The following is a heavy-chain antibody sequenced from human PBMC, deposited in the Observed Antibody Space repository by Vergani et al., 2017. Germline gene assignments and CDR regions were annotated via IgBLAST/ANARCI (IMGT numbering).Heavy chain of an antibody. D-gene: IGHD3-9*01. V-gene: IGHV4-59*01. CDR1: GGSISSYY. J-gene: IGHJ3*02. CDR2: IYYSGST. Sequence: QVQLQESGPGLVKPSETLSLTCTVSGGSISSYYWSWIRQPPGKGLEWIGYIYYSGSTNYNPSLKSRVTISVDTSKNQFSLKLSSVTAADTAVYYCARETPRYFDWLPLDFDIWGQGTMVTVSS. CDR3: ARETPRYFDWLPLDFDI.